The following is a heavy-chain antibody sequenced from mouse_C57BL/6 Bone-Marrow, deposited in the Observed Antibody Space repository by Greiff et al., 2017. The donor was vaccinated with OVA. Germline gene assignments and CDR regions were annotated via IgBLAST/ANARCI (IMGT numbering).Heavy chain of an antibody. D-gene: IGHD2-1*01. CDR3: ARPYLLWSWFAY. CDR1: GFTFSDYG. Sequence: EVQLVESGGGLVKPGGSLKLSCAASGFTFSDYGMHWVRQAPEKGLEWVAYISSGSSTIYYADTVKGRFTISRDNAKNTLFLQMTRRRSEDTAMYYGARPYLLWSWFAYWGQGTLVTVSA. J-gene: IGHJ3*01. CDR2: ISSGSSTI. V-gene: IGHV5-17*01.